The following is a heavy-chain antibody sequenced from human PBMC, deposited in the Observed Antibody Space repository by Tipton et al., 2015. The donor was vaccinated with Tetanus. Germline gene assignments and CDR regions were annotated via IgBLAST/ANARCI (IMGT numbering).Heavy chain of an antibody. CDR3: AILPKHWLAPRGAP. CDR2: IYYSGST. V-gene: IGHV4-31*03. CDR1: GDSISRGGYF. D-gene: IGHD6-19*01. Sequence: TLSLTCTVSGDSISRGGYFWNWIRQHPGKGPEWIGYIYYSGSTYYNPSLKSRATISVDTSKNQFSLNLTSVTAADTAVYYCAILPKHWLAPRGAPWSQGILVTVSS. J-gene: IGHJ5*02.